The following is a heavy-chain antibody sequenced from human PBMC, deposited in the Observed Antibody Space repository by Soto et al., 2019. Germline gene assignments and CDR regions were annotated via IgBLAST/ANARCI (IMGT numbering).Heavy chain of an antibody. J-gene: IGHJ5*02. D-gene: IGHD2-21*01. CDR3: ARVGGLWWFDP. Sequence: VQLQQWGAGLLKPSETLSLTCAVYGGSFSGYYWSWIRQPPGKGLEWIGEINHSGSTNYNPSLKTRVTLTVDTAKNQFYLKLSSVTAADTAVYYCARVGGLWWFDPRGQGTLVTVSS. CDR2: INHSGST. V-gene: IGHV4-34*01. CDR1: GGSFSGYY.